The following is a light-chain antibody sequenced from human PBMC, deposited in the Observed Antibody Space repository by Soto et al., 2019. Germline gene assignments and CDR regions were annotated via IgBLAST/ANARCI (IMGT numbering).Light chain of an antibody. CDR2: KAS. CDR1: QSIRAG. J-gene: IGKJ4*01. CDR3: QQYNTYPLT. Sequence: DIQMTQSPSTLSASVGDRVTITCRASQSIRAGLAWYQQKPGKAPKLLIYKASSLESGVPSRFSGSGSGTEFTITISSLQPDDFATYYCQQYNTYPLTFGGGTTVEIK. V-gene: IGKV1-5*03.